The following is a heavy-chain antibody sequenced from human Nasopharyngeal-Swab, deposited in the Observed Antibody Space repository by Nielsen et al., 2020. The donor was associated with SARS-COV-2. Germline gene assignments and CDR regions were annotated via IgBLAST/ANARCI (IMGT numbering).Heavy chain of an antibody. CDR3: SPHDPRLDN. J-gene: IGHJ4*02. CDR1: GLTSKNAW. V-gene: IGHV3-15*01. CDR2: IKSKKDGATA. Sequence: GGSLRPSCQASGLTSKNAWMSWVRQAPGKGLEWVARIKSKKDGATAHYAPPVKGRFTISRDDSKNTVYLYMTSLKTEDTGIYYCSPHDPRLDNWGQGSLVTVSS.